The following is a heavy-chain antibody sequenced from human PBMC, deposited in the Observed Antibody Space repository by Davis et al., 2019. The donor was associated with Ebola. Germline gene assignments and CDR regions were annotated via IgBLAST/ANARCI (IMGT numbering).Heavy chain of an antibody. V-gene: IGHV4-59*01. CDR2: IYHTGST. CDR1: GDSIGTYY. J-gene: IGHJ5*02. CDR3: ARYNWNFGGFDP. Sequence: SETLSLTCKVSGDSIGTYYWTWIRQPPGKGLEWIGYIYHTGSTTYSPSLKSRVTISVDTSKNQFSLKLTSVTAADTAVYYCARYNWNFGGFDPWGQGTLVTVSS. D-gene: IGHD1-20*01.